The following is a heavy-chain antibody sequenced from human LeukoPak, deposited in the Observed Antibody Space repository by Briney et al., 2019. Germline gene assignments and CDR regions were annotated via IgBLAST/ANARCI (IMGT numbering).Heavy chain of an antibody. CDR1: GGSLSSHY. V-gene: IGHV4-59*11. J-gene: IGHJ4*02. Sequence: SETLSLPCTVWGGSLSSHYWRWIRQPPGKGLEWIGYNYYSGSPNYNPSLKSRVTITVDTSKNPCSLKLSSVTAADTAVYYCARGRGYCSSTSCYAYFDYWGQGTLVTVSS. CDR3: ARGRGYCSSTSCYAYFDY. CDR2: NYYSGSP. D-gene: IGHD2-2*01.